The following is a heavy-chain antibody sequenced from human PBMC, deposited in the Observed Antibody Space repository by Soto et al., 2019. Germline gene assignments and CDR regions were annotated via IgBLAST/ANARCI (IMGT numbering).Heavy chain of an antibody. D-gene: IGHD6-19*01. CDR2: ISGYNGKT. Sequence: ASVKVSCKASGYTFTSYGITWVRQAPGQGLDWMGWISGYNGKTKYAENLQGRVTMTTDTSTSTAYMDLRSLRSDDTAVYYCARSEYCSGETCYSGWFDPWGQGTLVTVSS. V-gene: IGHV1-18*01. CDR3: ARSEYCSGETCYSGWFDP. J-gene: IGHJ5*02. CDR1: GYTFTSYG.